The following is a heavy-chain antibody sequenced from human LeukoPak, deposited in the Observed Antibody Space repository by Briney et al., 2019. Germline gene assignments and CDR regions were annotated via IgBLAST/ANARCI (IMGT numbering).Heavy chain of an antibody. V-gene: IGHV3-30*02. J-gene: IGHJ4*02. CDR2: IRYDGCNK. Sequence: PGGSLRLSCVASGFTFSTFGMHWVRQAPGKGLEWVAFIRYDGCNKYNAASVKGRFTISRDNSKNTLYLQMDSLRVEDTAVYYCVKRIVVADKFDYWGQGSLVTVSS. D-gene: IGHD6-19*01. CDR3: VKRIVVADKFDY. CDR1: GFTFSTFG.